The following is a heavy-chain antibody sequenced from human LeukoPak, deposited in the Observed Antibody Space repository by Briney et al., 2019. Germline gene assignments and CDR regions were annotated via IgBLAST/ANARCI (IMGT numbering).Heavy chain of an antibody. Sequence: KPSETLSLTCTVSGGSISSYYWSWIRQPPGKGLEWIGYIYYSGSTNYNPSLKSRVTISVDTSENQFSLKLSSVTAADTAVYYCARGTALGTEYYYYYGMDVWGQGTTVTVSS. V-gene: IGHV4-59*01. CDR1: GGSISSYY. D-gene: IGHD7-27*01. CDR3: ARGTALGTEYYYYYGMDV. J-gene: IGHJ6*02. CDR2: IYYSGST.